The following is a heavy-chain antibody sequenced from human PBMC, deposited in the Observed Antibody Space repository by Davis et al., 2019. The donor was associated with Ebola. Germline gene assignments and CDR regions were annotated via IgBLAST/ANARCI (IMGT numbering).Heavy chain of an antibody. CDR2: ISSSSNYI. CDR1: GFLASDKY. D-gene: IGHD2-15*01. V-gene: IGHV3-21*01. Sequence: GGSLRLSCAASGFLASDKYMNWVRQAPGKGLEWVSSISSSSNYIYYADSMKGRFTISRDNAKNSLFLQMNSLRAEDTAVYYCAAADIVVVVDGTSYPHAFDTWGQGTVVTVSS. J-gene: IGHJ3*02. CDR3: AAADIVVVVDGTSYPHAFDT.